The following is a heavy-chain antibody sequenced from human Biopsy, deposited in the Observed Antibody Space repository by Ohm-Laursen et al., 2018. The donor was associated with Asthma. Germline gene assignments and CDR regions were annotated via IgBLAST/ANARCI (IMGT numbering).Heavy chain of an antibody. J-gene: IGHJ4*02. CDR1: GFSLSSSGAN. CDR2: IDWEEDK. D-gene: IGHD1-14*01. CDR3: TRHNDY. Sequence: TQTLTLTRSFSGFSLSSSGANVNWIRQPPGKALEWLARIDWEEDKFYSTSLRTRLTISKGSSEDQVVLTMTNMGPVETATYYCTRHNDYWGPGILVTVSS. V-gene: IGHV2-70*04.